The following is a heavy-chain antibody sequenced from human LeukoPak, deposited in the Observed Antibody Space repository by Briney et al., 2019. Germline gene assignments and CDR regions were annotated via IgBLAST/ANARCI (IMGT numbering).Heavy chain of an antibody. V-gene: IGHV4-59*06. Sequence: PSETLSLTCTVSGGSISSYYWSWIRQPPGKGLEWIGYISYSGSTYYNPSLKSRVTISLDTSKNQFSLKLSSVTAADTAVYYCARTLDSSGYYYDYWGQGTLVTVSS. CDR3: ARTLDSSGYYYDY. D-gene: IGHD3-22*01. CDR1: GGSISSYY. J-gene: IGHJ4*02. CDR2: ISYSGST.